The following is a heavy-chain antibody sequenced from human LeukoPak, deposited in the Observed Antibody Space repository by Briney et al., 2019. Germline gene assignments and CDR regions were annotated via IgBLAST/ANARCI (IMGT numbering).Heavy chain of an antibody. CDR1: GFTFSSYE. CDR3: ARVEGSFWSGYYSYYYYGMDV. J-gene: IGHJ6*02. V-gene: IGHV3-48*03. CDR2: ISSSGSTI. D-gene: IGHD3-3*01. Sequence: GGSLRLSCAASGFTFSSYEMNWVRQAPGKGLEWVSYISSSGSTIYYADSVKGRFTISRDNAKNSLYLRMNSLRAEDTAVYYCARVEGSFWSGYYSYYYYGMDVWGQGTTVTVSS.